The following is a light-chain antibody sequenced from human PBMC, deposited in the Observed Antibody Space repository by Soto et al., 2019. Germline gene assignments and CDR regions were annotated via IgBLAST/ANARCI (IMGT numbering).Light chain of an antibody. J-gene: IGKJ2*01. CDR2: WAS. CDR3: QQYYSKYT. Sequence: DIVMTQSPDSLAVSLGERATINCKSSQSVLYSANNKNYLAWYQQKPGRSPKLLIYWASTQESGVPDRFSGSVSGTDYTRTISSLQAEEVAVYNCQQYYSKYTFGQETKQEIK. CDR1: QSVLYSANNKNY. V-gene: IGKV4-1*01.